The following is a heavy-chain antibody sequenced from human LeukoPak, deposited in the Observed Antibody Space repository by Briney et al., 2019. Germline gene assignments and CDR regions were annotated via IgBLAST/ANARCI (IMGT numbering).Heavy chain of an antibody. J-gene: IGHJ4*02. V-gene: IGHV1-69*13. Sequence: ASVKVSCKAAGGTFSSYAISWVRQAPGQGLEWMGGISPIFGTANYAQKFQGRVTITADEYTSTAYMELSSLRSEDTAVYYCARVLGYCSSTSCSAPYFDYWGQGTLVTVSS. D-gene: IGHD2-2*01. CDR3: ARVLGYCSSTSCSAPYFDY. CDR2: ISPIFGTA. CDR1: GGTFSSYA.